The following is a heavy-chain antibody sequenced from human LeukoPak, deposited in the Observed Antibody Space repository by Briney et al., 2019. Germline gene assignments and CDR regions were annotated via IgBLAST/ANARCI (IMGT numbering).Heavy chain of an antibody. D-gene: IGHD3-22*01. Sequence: SETLSLTCTASGGSISSYYWSWIRQPPGKGLEWIGYIYYSGSTNYNPSLKSRVTISVDTSKNQFSLKLSSVTAADTAVYYCARKRGGYDSSGYYFSWFDPWGQGTLVTVSS. V-gene: IGHV4-59*01. CDR3: ARKRGGYDSSGYYFSWFDP. CDR1: GGSISSYY. J-gene: IGHJ5*02. CDR2: IYYSGST.